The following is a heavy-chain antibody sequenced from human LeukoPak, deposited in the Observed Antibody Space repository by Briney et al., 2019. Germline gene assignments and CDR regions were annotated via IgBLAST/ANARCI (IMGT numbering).Heavy chain of an antibody. CDR1: GFIFSNAW. V-gene: IGHV3-15*01. CDR2: TKSKTDRETQ. D-gene: IGHD2-15*01. CDR3: SKGNCSGGTCLLPHDF. J-gene: IGHJ4*02. Sequence: GRSLRLSCAASGFIFSNAWIGWVRQPPGKVLEWVGPTKSKTDRETQTYAGPEKGRFTISRDDSKNTLYMQMNNLRTDDTAVYYCSKGNCSGGTCLLPHDFWGQGTLVTVSS.